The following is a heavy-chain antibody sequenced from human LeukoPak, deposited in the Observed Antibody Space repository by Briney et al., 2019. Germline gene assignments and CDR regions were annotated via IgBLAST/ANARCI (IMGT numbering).Heavy chain of an antibody. J-gene: IGHJ5*02. CDR3: AREDMVRGVITKRFYGFDP. Sequence: SQTLSLTCTVSGGSISSGSYYWSWIRQPAGKGLEWIGRIYTSGSTNYNPSLKSRVTISVDTSKNQFSLKLSSVTAADTAVYYCAREDMVRGVITKRFYGFDPWGQGTLVTVSS. CDR1: GGSISSGSYY. CDR2: IYTSGST. V-gene: IGHV4-61*02. D-gene: IGHD3-10*01.